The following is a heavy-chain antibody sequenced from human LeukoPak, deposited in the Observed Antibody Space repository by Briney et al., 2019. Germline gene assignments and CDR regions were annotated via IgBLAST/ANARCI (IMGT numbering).Heavy chain of an antibody. Sequence: SETLSLTCTVSGRSISSYYWSWLRQPPGKGLEWIEDIYYSGSTNYNPSLKSRVTISVDTSKNQFSLKLSSVTAADTAVYYCARGDGDYVPFDYWGQGTLVTVSS. D-gene: IGHD4-17*01. V-gene: IGHV4-59*01. J-gene: IGHJ4*02. CDR2: IYYSGST. CDR1: GRSISSYY. CDR3: ARGDGDYVPFDY.